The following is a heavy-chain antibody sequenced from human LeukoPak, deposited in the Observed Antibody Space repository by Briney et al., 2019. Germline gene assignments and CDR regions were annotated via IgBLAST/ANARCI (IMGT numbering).Heavy chain of an antibody. CDR3: ARVVVGAILYFDY. CDR1: GGSFSGYY. CDR2: INHSGST. V-gene: IGHV4-34*01. D-gene: IGHD1-26*01. Sequence: SETLSLTCAVYGGSFSGYYWSWIRQPPGKGLEWIGEINHSGSTNYNPSLKSRVTISVDTPKNQFSLKLSSVTAADTAVYYCARVVVGAILYFDYWGQGTLVTVSS. J-gene: IGHJ4*02.